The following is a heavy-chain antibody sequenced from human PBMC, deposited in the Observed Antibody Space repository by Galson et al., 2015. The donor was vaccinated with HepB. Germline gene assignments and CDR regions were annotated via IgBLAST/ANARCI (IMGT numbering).Heavy chain of an antibody. Sequence: SVKVSCKASGGTFSSYAISWVRQAPGQGLEWMGGIIPILGIANYAQKFQGRVTITADKSTSTAYMELSSLRSEDTAVYYCARVPSCSSTSCPRPFDYWGQGTLVTVSS. J-gene: IGHJ4*02. V-gene: IGHV1-69*10. CDR3: ARVPSCSSTSCPRPFDY. D-gene: IGHD2-2*01. CDR2: IIPILGIA. CDR1: GGTFSSYA.